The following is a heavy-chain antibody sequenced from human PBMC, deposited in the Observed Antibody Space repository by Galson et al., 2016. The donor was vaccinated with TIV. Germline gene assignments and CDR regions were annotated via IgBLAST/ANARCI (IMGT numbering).Heavy chain of an antibody. D-gene: IGHD3-10*01. CDR2: INPTGSSA. V-gene: IGHV1-46*01. CDR1: GYTFTRYY. J-gene: IGHJ5*02. Sequence: SVKVSCKASGYTFTRYYTHWVRQAPGQALEWMGIINPTGSSATYAQKFQGRLTMTRDTSTSTVYMELNSLGSEDEAVCYCARGAEFQRFDPWGQGTLVTVSS. CDR3: ARGAEFQRFDP.